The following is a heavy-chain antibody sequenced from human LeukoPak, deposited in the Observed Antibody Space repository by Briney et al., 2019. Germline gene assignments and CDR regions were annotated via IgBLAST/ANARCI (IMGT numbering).Heavy chain of an antibody. J-gene: IGHJ5*02. CDR1: GFTFSSYW. CDR3: ARDDCSSISCYHNWFDP. Sequence: GGSLRLSCAASGFTFSSYWMSWVRQAPGKGLEWVANIKQDGSAKYYVDSVKGRFTISRDNAKNSLYLQMNSLRAEDTAVYCCARDDCSSISCYHNWFDPWGQGTLVTVSS. CDR2: IKQDGSAK. D-gene: IGHD2-2*01. V-gene: IGHV3-7*01.